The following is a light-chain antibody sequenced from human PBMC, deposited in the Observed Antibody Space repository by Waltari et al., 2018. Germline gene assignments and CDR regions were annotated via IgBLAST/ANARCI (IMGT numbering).Light chain of an antibody. J-gene: IGLJ2*01. CDR2: TNN. Sequence: QSVLTQPPSASGTPGQRVTISCSGSSSNIGGNTVNWYQQLPGTPPQRPVHTNNLRPPGAPDRSSGSKSGTSASLAISGLQSDDEADYYCVAWDDSLNGPVFGGGTKLTVL. CDR1: SSNIGGNT. CDR3: VAWDDSLNGPV. V-gene: IGLV1-44*01.